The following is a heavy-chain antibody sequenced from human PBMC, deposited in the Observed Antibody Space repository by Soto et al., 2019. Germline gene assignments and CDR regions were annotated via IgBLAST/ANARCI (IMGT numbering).Heavy chain of an antibody. Sequence: SRRLSCAASEFTFSNYAMSLVRQAPGKGLEWVSAISYGGGTTYYADSVKGRFTISRDNSKNTLYLQMNSLRAEDTAVYYCAKNPGYYYDSTGYHFDYWGQGTLVTVSS. D-gene: IGHD3-22*01. J-gene: IGHJ4*02. CDR1: EFTFSNYA. CDR3: AKNPGYYYDSTGYHFDY. V-gene: IGHV3-23*01. CDR2: ISYGGGTT.